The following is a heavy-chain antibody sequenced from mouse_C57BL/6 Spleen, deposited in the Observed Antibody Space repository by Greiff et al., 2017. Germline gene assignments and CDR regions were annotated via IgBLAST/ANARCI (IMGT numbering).Heavy chain of an antibody. D-gene: IGHD2-4*01. Sequence: EVKLVESGGGLVQPGGSLKLPFAPSGFTFSAYEMAWFRQAPGKGPEWVAFISNWEYIIYYPAPGTGRFTISRENAKNTLYLEMSSLRSEDTAMYYCARHDDSSWVAYWGQGTLVTVSA. J-gene: IGHJ3*01. V-gene: IGHV5-15*01. CDR2: ISNWEYII. CDR1: GFTFSAYE. CDR3: ARHDDSSWVAY.